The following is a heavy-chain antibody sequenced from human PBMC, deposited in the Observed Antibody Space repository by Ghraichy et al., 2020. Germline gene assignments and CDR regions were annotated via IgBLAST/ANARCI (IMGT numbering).Heavy chain of an antibody. Sequence: LSLTCAASGFTFSSYYMNWVRQAPGKGLEWVSSISSSSSYISYADSLKGRFTISRDNAKNSLYLQMNSLRAEDTAVYHCVRADYTVNYDGLNWFDPWGQGTLVTVSS. D-gene: IGHD1-7*01. J-gene: IGHJ5*02. CDR2: ISSSSSYI. V-gene: IGHV3-21*01. CDR3: VRADYTVNYDGLNWFDP. CDR1: GFTFSSYY.